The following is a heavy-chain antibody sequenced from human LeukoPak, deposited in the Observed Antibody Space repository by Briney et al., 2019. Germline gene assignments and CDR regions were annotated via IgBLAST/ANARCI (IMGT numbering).Heavy chain of an antibody. Sequence: PGRSLRLSCAASGFTFSSYAMHWVRQAPGKGLEWVAVISYDGSNKYYADSVKGRFTISRDNSKNTLYLQMNSLRAEDTAVYYCASLLDRIAVAALVDYWGQGTLVTVSS. CDR1: GFTFSSYA. D-gene: IGHD6-19*01. V-gene: IGHV3-30-3*01. CDR3: ASLLDRIAVAALVDY. J-gene: IGHJ4*02. CDR2: ISYDGSNK.